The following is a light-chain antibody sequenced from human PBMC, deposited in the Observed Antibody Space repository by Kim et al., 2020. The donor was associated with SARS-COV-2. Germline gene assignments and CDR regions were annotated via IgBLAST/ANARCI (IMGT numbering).Light chain of an antibody. J-gene: IGKJ2*01. V-gene: IGKV4-1*01. Sequence: DIVMTQSPDSLAVSLGERATLNCKSSQSVLYSSNNKNYLSWYQQKPGQPPKLLIYWASTRESGVPDRFSGSGSGTDFTLTISSLQADDVAVYYCQQYYDTPRTFGQGTKLEI. CDR2: WAS. CDR1: QSVLYSSNNKNY. CDR3: QQYYDTPRT.